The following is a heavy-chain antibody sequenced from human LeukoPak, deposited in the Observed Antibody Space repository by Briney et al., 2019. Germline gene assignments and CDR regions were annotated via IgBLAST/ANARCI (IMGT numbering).Heavy chain of an antibody. CDR3: ARDNDCSGGSCGGWFDP. CDR2: ISSGSSYT. Sequence: GGSLRLSCAASGFTFSDYYMSWIRQAPGKGLEWVSYISSGSSYTNYADSVKGRFTISRDNAKNSLYLQMNSLRAEDTAVYYCARDNDCSGGSCGGWFDPWGQGTLVTVSS. J-gene: IGHJ5*02. D-gene: IGHD2-15*01. V-gene: IGHV3-11*05. CDR1: GFTFSDYY.